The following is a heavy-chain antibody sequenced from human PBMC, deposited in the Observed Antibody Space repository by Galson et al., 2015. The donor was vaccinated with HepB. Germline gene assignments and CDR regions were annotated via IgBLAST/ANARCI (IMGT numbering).Heavy chain of an antibody. V-gene: IGHV3-30*04. J-gene: IGHJ4*02. D-gene: IGHD2-15*01. CDR2: VSYDGGIK. CDR3: ARDLSKGRFCSGGSCSPGDY. Sequence: SLRLSCAASGFTLSSYAMHWVRQAPGKGLEWVAVVSYDGGIKYYADSVKGRLTISRDNSKNTLYLQMNSLRREDTAVYYCARDLSKGRFCSGGSCSPGDYWGQGILVTVSS. CDR1: GFTLSSYA.